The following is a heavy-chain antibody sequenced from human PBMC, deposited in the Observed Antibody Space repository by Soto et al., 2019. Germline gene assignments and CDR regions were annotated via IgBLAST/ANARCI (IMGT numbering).Heavy chain of an antibody. J-gene: IGHJ5*02. V-gene: IGHV3-53*01. CDR1: GFTVSRDY. CDR2: IYTGGST. CDR3: ARAYGGNPALFDP. D-gene: IGHD4-17*01. Sequence: GGSLRLSCAASGFTVSRDYMRWVRQAPGKGLEWVSVIYTGGSTYYADSVKGRFTFSRDNSKNTLYLQMNSLRAEDTAVYYCARAYGGNPALFDPWGQGT.